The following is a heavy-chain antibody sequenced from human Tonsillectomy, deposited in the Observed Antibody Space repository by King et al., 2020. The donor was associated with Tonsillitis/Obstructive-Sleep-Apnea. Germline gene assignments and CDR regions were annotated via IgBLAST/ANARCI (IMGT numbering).Heavy chain of an antibody. CDR1: GGSISSYY. CDR3: ARDGHDSSGYLY. CDR2: IYYSGST. V-gene: IGHV4-59*01. D-gene: IGHD3-22*01. J-gene: IGHJ4*02. Sequence: QMQLQESGPGLVKPSETLSLTCTVSGGSISSYYWSWIRQPPGKGLEWIGYIYYSGSTNYNPSLKSRVTILVDTSKHQFSLKMSSVTAADTAVYYCARDGHDSSGYLYWGQGTLVTVSS.